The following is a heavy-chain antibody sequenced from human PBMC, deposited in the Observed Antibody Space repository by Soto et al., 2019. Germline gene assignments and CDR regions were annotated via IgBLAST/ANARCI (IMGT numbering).Heavy chain of an antibody. D-gene: IGHD2-15*01. CDR1: GFNFSSYG. CDR2: IWYDGSNK. J-gene: IGHJ5*02. CDR3: AREACSGGSCFNWFDP. Sequence: GGSLRLSCAASGFNFSSYGMHWVRQAPGKGLEWVAVIWYDGSNKYYADSVKGRFTISRDNSKNTLYLQMNSLRAEDTAVYYCAREACSGGSCFNWFDPWGQGTLVTVSS. V-gene: IGHV3-33*01.